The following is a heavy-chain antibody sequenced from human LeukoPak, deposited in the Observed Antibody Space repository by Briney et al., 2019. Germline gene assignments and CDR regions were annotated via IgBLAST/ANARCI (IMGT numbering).Heavy chain of an antibody. V-gene: IGHV3-33*08. J-gene: IGHJ4*02. CDR3: VRDGSGSDHHFDY. Sequence: GGSLRLSCAASGFTFSSYGMHWVRQAPGKGLEWVAFVCNDGNNNYHADSVKGRFTIYRDNSMNTLYLQMNSLKAEDTAVYYCVRDGSGSDHHFDYWGQGTLVTVSS. CDR2: VCNDGNNN. D-gene: IGHD3-10*01. CDR1: GFTFSSYG.